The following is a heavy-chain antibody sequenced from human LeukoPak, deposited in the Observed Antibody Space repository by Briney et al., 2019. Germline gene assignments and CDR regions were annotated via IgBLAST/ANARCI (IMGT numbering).Heavy chain of an antibody. D-gene: IGHD3-22*01. CDR1: GGSFSGYY. J-gene: IGHJ4*02. Sequence: SETLSLTCAVYGGSFSGYYWSWIRQPPGKGLEWIGEINHSGSTNYNPSLMSRVTISVDTSKNQFSLMLSSVTAADTAVYYCASLYYYDSSGSRADYWGQGTLVTVSS. CDR3: ASLYYYDSSGSRADY. V-gene: IGHV4-34*01. CDR2: INHSGST.